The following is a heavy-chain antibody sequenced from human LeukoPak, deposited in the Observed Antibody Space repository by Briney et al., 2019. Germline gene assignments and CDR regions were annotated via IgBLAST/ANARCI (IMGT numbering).Heavy chain of an antibody. V-gene: IGHV1-18*04. CDR3: ARALSRGYSGYDYGLGY. J-gene: IGHJ4*02. CDR2: ISASNGNT. Sequence: ASVKVSCKASGYTFTGYYMHWVRQAPGQGLERMGWISASNGNTNYAQKLQGRVTMTTETSTSTAYMELRSLRSDDTAVYYCARALSRGYSGYDYGLGYWGQGTLVTVSS. D-gene: IGHD5-12*01. CDR1: GYTFTGYY.